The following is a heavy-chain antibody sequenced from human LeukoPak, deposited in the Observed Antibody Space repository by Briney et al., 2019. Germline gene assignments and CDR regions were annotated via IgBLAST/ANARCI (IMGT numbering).Heavy chain of an antibody. V-gene: IGHV4-39*07. J-gene: IGHJ6*03. D-gene: IGHD6-6*01. CDR1: GGSISSSSYY. CDR3: ASRIAAQDYYYYYMDV. CDR2: IYYSGST. Sequence: SETLSLTCTVSGGSISSSSYYWGWIRQPPGKGLEWIGSIYYSGSTYYNPSLKSRVTISVDTSKNQFSLKLSSVTAADTAVYYCASRIAAQDYYYYYMDVWGKGTTVTVSS.